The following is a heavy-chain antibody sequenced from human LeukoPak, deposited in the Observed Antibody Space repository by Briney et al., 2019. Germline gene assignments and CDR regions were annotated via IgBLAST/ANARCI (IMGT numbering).Heavy chain of an antibody. CDR3: ARDQVVAMIGALQGAFDM. J-gene: IGHJ3*02. CDR1: GFIFSRYW. Sequence: GGSLRLSCAASGFIFSRYWMSWVRQAPGKGLEWVANIKEDGSEKYYVDSVKGRFTISRDNAKKSLYLQMNSPRAEDTAVYYCARDQVVAMIGALQGAFDMWGQGTMVTVSS. V-gene: IGHV3-7*01. D-gene: IGHD3-22*01. CDR2: IKEDGSEK.